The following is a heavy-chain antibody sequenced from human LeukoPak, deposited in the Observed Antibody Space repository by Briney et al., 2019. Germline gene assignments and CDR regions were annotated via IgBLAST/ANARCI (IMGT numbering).Heavy chain of an antibody. D-gene: IGHD2-2*01. CDR3: ARVLGYCSSTSCHTADY. CDR1: GGSISSGSYY. Sequence: SQTLSLTCTVSGGSISSGSYYWSWIRQPAGKGLEWIGRIYTSGSTNYNPSLKSRVTIPVDTSKNQFSLKLSSVTAAGTAVYYCARVLGYCSSTSCHTADYWGQGTLVTVSS. CDR2: IYTSGST. J-gene: IGHJ4*02. V-gene: IGHV4-61*02.